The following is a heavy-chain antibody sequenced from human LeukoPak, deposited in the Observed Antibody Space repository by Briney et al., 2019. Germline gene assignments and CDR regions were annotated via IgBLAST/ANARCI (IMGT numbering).Heavy chain of an antibody. CDR3: ARGVWGFWSGYYSPYYFDY. CDR2: INHSGST. Sequence: SETLSLTCAVYGGSFSGYYWSWIRQPPGKGLEWIGEINHSGSTNYNPSLKSRVTISVDTSKNQFSLKLSSVTAADTAVYYRARGVWGFWSGYYSPYYFDYWGQGALVTVSS. J-gene: IGHJ4*02. CDR1: GGSFSGYY. D-gene: IGHD3-3*01. V-gene: IGHV4-34*01.